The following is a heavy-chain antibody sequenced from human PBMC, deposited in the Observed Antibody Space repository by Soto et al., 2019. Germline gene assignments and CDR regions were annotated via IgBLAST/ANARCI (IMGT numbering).Heavy chain of an antibody. V-gene: IGHV4-39*01. CDR2: IYYSGST. Sequence: SETLSLTCTVSGGSISSSTNYWGWIRQPPGKGLEWIGSIYYSGSTYYNPSLKSRVTISVDTSKNQFSLKLSSVTAADTAVYYCARLLVTTVVGAAYYFDYWGQGTLVTVSS. CDR3: ARLLVTTVVGAAYYFDY. D-gene: IGHD2-15*01. J-gene: IGHJ4*02. CDR1: GGSISSSTNY.